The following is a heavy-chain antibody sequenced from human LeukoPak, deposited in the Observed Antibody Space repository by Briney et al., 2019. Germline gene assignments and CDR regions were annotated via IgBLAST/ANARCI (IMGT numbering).Heavy chain of an antibody. D-gene: IGHD2-15*01. CDR1: GGSISSSSYY. J-gene: IGHJ5*02. CDR3: ARVIRSHCSGGSCYSPGWFDP. V-gene: IGHV4-39*07. Sequence: SETLSLTCTVSGGSISSSSYYWGWIRQPPGKGLEWIGSIYYSGSTYYNPSLKSRVTISVDTSKNQFSLKLSSVTAADTAVYYCARVIRSHCSGGSCYSPGWFDPWGQGTLVTVSS. CDR2: IYYSGST.